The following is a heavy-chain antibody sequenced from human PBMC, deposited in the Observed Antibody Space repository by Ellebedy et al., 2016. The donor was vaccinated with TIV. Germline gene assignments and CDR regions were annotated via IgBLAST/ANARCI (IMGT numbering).Heavy chain of an antibody. CDR1: GFTFSDYY. D-gene: IGHD3-3*01. CDR2: ISSSGSTI. CDR3: AGSFTIFGVVTLKFDP. J-gene: IGHJ5*02. Sequence: GESLKISCAASGFTFSDYYMSWIRQAPGKGLEWVSYISSSGSTIYYADSVKGRFTISRDNAKNSLYLQMNSLRAEDTAVYYCAGSFTIFGVVTLKFDPWGQGTLVTVS. V-gene: IGHV3-11*01.